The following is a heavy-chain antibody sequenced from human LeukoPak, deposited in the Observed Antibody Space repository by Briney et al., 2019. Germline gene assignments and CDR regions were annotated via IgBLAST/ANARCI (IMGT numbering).Heavy chain of an antibody. Sequence: GGSLRLSCAASGFTFSSYAMSWVRQAPGKGLEWVSAISGSGGSTYYADSVKGRFTISRDNSKNTLYLQMNSLRAEDTAVYYCAKDRTNGVFSEYFQHWGQGTLVTVSS. D-gene: IGHD2-8*01. CDR1: GFTFSSYA. V-gene: IGHV3-23*01. J-gene: IGHJ1*01. CDR3: AKDRTNGVFSEYFQH. CDR2: ISGSGGST.